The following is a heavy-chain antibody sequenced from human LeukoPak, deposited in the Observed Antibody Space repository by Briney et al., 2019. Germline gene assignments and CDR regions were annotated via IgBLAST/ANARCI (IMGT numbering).Heavy chain of an antibody. CDR1: RGTFISYA. V-gene: IGHV1-69*01. Sequence: ASVKVSCKASRGTFISYAISWVRQAPGQGLEWMGRIIPIFGTANYAQKFQGRVTITADESTSTAYMERSSLRSEDTSVYYCARAPSYGDTEFDYWGQGTLVTVSS. D-gene: IGHD4-17*01. CDR3: ARAPSYGDTEFDY. J-gene: IGHJ4*02. CDR2: IIPIFGTA.